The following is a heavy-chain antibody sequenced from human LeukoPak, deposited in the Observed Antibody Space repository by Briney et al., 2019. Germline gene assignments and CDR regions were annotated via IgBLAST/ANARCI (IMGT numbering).Heavy chain of an antibody. CDR3: ARSSGHSYGDFDY. Sequence: SETLSLTCSVSGVSITSNYWSWIRQLPGKGLEWLGYTHHSGATSYNPSLKSRSTMSLDTSNNQFSLKLSSVTATDTAVYYCARSSGHSYGDFDYWGQGNLVTVSS. D-gene: IGHD5-18*01. CDR2: THHSGAT. J-gene: IGHJ4*02. V-gene: IGHV4-59*01. CDR1: GVSITSNY.